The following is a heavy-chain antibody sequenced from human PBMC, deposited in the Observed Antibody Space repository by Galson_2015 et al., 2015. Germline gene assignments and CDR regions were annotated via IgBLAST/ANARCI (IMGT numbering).Heavy chain of an antibody. V-gene: IGHV3-23*01. J-gene: IGHJ2*01. Sequence: SLRLSCAASGFTFSSYGMHWVRQAPGKGLEWVSAISGSGGSTYYADSVKGRFTISRDNSKNTLYLQMNSLRAEDTAVYYCAKGPLRIALGYFDLWGRGTLVTVSS. CDR1: GFTFSSYG. CDR3: AKGPLRIALGYFDL. CDR2: ISGSGGST. D-gene: IGHD6-13*01.